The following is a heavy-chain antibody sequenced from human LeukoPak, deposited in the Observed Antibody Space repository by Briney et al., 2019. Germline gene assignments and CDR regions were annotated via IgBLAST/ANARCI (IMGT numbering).Heavy chain of an antibody. V-gene: IGHV1-69*13. CDR3: AREVFESLYIVVVVAAGDAFDI. CDR2: IIPIFGTA. Sequence: RASVKVSCKASGGTFSSYAISWVRQAPGQGLEWMGGIIPIFGTANYAQKFQGRVTITADESTSTAYMELSSLRSEDTAVYYCAREVFESLYIVVVVAAGDAFDIWGQGTMVTVSS. D-gene: IGHD2-15*01. CDR1: GGTFSSYA. J-gene: IGHJ3*02.